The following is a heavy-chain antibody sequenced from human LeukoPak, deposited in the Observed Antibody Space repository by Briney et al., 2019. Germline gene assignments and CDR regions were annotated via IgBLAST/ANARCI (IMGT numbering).Heavy chain of an antibody. D-gene: IGHD5-24*01. CDR1: GFTFDDYA. CDR2: ISWNSGSI. CDR3: AKSQRWLQLNHWFDP. V-gene: IGHV3-9*01. J-gene: IGHJ5*02. Sequence: GRSLRLSCAASGFTFDDYAMHWVRQAPGKGLEWVSGISWNSGSIGYADSVKGRFTISRDNAKNSLYLQMNSLRTEDTALYYCAKSQRWLQLNHWFDPWGQGTLVTVSS.